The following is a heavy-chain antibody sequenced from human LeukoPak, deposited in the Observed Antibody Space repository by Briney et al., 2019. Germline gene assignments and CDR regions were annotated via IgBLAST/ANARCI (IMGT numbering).Heavy chain of an antibody. V-gene: IGHV4-59*01. J-gene: IGHJ3*02. CDR2: IYYSGST. CDR1: GGSISSYY. Sequence: SETLSLTCTVSGGSISSYYWSWIRQPPGKGLEWIGYIYYSGSTNYNPSLKSRVTISVDTSKNQFSLKLSSVTAADTAVYYCARGKSDYVWGSYGAFDIWGQGTMVTVSS. D-gene: IGHD3-16*01. CDR3: ARGKSDYVWGSYGAFDI.